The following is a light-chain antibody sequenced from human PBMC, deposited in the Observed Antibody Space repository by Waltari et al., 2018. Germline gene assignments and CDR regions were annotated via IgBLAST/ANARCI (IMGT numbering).Light chain of an antibody. CDR3: MQSTHWPPWT. V-gene: IGKV2-30*02. CDR1: QSLVHSDGDTY. Sequence: DVVMTQSPRSLSVTLGQPASISCRSTQSLVHSDGDTYLHWFQQRPGQSPRRLINKVSERDPGVPDRFSGSGSGTDFTLEISTVEAEDVGVYYCMQSTHWPPWTFGQGTKVEIK. CDR2: KVS. J-gene: IGKJ1*01.